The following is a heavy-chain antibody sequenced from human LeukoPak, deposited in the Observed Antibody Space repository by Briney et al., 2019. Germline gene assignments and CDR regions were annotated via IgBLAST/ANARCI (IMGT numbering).Heavy chain of an antibody. CDR2: ISITGGTI. J-gene: IGHJ3*02. CDR1: GFTFSNYL. D-gene: IGHD2-15*01. Sequence: GGSLRLPCVGSGFTFSNYLMNWVRQAPGKGLEWVSFISITGGTIYYADAVKGRFTVSRDNAKNSLLLQMNSLRAEDTALYYCARGYSRAAFDIWGQGTMVTVSS. V-gene: IGHV3-48*01. CDR3: ARGYSRAAFDI.